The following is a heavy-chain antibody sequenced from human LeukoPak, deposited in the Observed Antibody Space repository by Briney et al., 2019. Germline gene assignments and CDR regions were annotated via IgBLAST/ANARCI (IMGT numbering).Heavy chain of an antibody. D-gene: IGHD5-12*01. CDR2: MNPNSGNT. CDR3: ARGAATINEY. CDR1: GYTFTSYG. J-gene: IGHJ4*02. V-gene: IGHV1-8*02. Sequence: GASVKVSCKASGYTFTSYGISWVRQAPGQGLEWMGWMNPNSGNTGYAQKFQGRVTMTRNTSISTAYMELSSLRSEDTAVYYCARGAATINEYWGQGTLVTVSS.